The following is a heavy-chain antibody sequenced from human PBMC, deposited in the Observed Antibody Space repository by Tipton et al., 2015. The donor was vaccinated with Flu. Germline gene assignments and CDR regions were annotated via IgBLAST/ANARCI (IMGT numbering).Heavy chain of an antibody. Sequence: TLSLTCTVSNGSISSSSYYWGWIRQPPGKGLEWIGSIYYSGSIYYNPSLKSRVTISVDTSKNQFSLKLSSVTAADTAVYYCARPRITIFGVVIMDYWGQGTLVTVSS. V-gene: IGHV4-39*07. CDR2: IYYSGSI. CDR1: NGSISSSSYY. CDR3: ARPRITIFGVVIMDY. J-gene: IGHJ4*02. D-gene: IGHD3-3*01.